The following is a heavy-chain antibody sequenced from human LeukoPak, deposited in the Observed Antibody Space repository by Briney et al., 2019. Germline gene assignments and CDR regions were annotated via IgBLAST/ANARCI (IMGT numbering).Heavy chain of an antibody. CDR3: ASLDWNDHNNAFDL. D-gene: IGHD1-1*01. CDR1: GYSFTSYW. Sequence: GESLKISCKGSGYSFTSYWSGWVRQMPGKGLGWMGTIYPGGSDTRYSPSFQGPVPIPADQSIRTASLQWRSLQASHTAMYYCASLDWNDHNNAFDLWAQGPMLTVSS. J-gene: IGHJ3*01. CDR2: IYPGGSDT. V-gene: IGHV5-51*01.